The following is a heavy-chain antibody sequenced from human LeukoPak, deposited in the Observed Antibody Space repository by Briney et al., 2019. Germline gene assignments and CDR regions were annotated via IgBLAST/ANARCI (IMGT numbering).Heavy chain of an antibody. Sequence: GGSLRLSCAASGFTLSNSAMSWVRQAPGKGLEWVSTLSGSGITTYYADSVKGRFTISRDNSKNTLYLQMNSLRAEDTAVYYCAKGIYSSSWSYFDYWGHGTLVTVSS. V-gene: IGHV3-23*01. J-gene: IGHJ4*01. CDR2: LSGSGITT. D-gene: IGHD6-13*01. CDR1: GFTLSNSA. CDR3: AKGIYSSSWSYFDY.